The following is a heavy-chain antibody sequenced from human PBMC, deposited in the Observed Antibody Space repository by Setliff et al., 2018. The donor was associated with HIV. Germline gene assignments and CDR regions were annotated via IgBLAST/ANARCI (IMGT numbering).Heavy chain of an antibody. CDR1: GGTFSSYP. CDR2: IIPILDIA. J-gene: IGHJ3*02. CDR3: ARVAPPYYYDSSGYYAFDI. Sequence: GASVKVSCKASGGTFSSYPISWVRQAPGQGLEWMGGIIPILDIANYAQKFQGWVTMTRDTSISTAYMELRSLRSDDTAVYYCARVAPPYYYDSSGYYAFDIWGQGTMVTVSS. V-gene: IGHV1-69*10. D-gene: IGHD3-22*01.